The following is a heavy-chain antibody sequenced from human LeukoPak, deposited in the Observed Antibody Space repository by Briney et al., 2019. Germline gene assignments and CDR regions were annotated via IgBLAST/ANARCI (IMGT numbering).Heavy chain of an antibody. Sequence: ASVTVSCKASGYSFTSHYMHWVRQARGQGVEGMGLINHRGTSTIYAEKFQVRIIMTRDMSTTTDYMQLSRLRSDDTAVYYCARDLESSGWDETYNLFDPWGQGTLVTVSS. V-gene: IGHV1-46*01. CDR1: GYSFTSHY. D-gene: IGHD6-19*01. CDR3: ARDLESSGWDETYNLFDP. CDR2: INHRGTST. J-gene: IGHJ5*02.